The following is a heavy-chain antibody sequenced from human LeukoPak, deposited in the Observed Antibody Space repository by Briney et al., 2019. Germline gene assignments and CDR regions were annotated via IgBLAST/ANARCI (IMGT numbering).Heavy chain of an antibody. J-gene: IGHJ4*02. D-gene: IGHD2-2*01. CDR2: IRSKAYGGTT. CDR1: GFTFGDYA. V-gene: IGHV3-49*04. CDR3: TRDGREYQLLSCFDY. Sequence: GGSLRLSCTASGFTFGDYAMSWVRQAPGKGLEWVGFIRSKAYGGTTEYAASVKGRFTISRDDSKSIAYLQMNSLKIEDTAVYYCTRDGREYQLLSCFDYWGQGTLVTVSS.